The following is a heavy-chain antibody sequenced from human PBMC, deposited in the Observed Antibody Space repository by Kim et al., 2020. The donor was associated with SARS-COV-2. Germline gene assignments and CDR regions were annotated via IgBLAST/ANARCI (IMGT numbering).Heavy chain of an antibody. Sequence: KYDTASVRGRFTISGDNSTNRLYLQMSSRRAGTTAVYYCARDTRDYYGMDVWGQGTTVTVSS. CDR3: ARDTRDYYGMDV. J-gene: IGHJ6*02. V-gene: IGHV3-33*01. CDR2: K.